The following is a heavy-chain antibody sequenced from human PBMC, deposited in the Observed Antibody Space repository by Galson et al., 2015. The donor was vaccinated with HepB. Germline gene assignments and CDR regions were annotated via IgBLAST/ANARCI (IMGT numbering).Heavy chain of an antibody. CDR1: GYSFTCYW. CDR2: IDPSDSYT. CDR3: ARLGYYDSSGYSNFDY. D-gene: IGHD3-22*01. J-gene: IGHJ4*02. V-gene: IGHV5-10-1*01. Sequence: QSGAEVKKPGESLRISCKGSGYSFTCYWISWVRQMPGKGLEWMGRIDPSDSYTNYSPSFQGHVTISADKSISTAYLQWSSLKASDTAMYYCARLGYYDSSGYSNFDYWGQGTLVTVSS.